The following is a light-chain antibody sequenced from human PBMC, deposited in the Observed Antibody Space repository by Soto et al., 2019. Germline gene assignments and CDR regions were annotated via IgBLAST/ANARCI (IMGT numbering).Light chain of an antibody. CDR1: QGIKND. V-gene: IGKV1-6*01. CDR3: LQYYDYPLT. J-gene: IGKJ4*01. CDR2: AAS. Sequence: AIQMTQSPSSLSASVGDRVSITCRASQGIKNDLGWYQQKPGKAPKLLIYAASSLQSGVPSRFSGSGSGTDFTLTISGLQPEEFATYYCLQYYDYPLTFGGGTEVQIK.